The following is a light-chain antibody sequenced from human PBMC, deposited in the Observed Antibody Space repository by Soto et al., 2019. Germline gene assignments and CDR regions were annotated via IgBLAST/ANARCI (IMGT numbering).Light chain of an antibody. CDR1: QNISTF. Sequence: DIQMTQSPTSLSASVGDRVTITCRASQNISTFLNWYQQEPGKAPKLLIYAASSLLGGVPSRFSGSGSGTAFTLTITSLQPEDFASYYCQQSYSTWCSFGQGTKLEFK. J-gene: IGKJ2*02. V-gene: IGKV1-39*01. CDR2: AAS. CDR3: QQSYSTWCS.